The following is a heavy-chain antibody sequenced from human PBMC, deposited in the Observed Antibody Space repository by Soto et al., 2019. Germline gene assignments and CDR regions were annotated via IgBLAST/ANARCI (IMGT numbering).Heavy chain of an antibody. CDR2: ISYDGSNK. Sequence: QVQLVESGGGVVQPGRSLRLSCAASGFTFSSYAMHWVRQAPGKGLEWVAVISYDGSNKYYADSVKGRFTISRDNSKNTLYLQMNSLRAEDTAVYYCASEEYSTDYWGQGTLVTVSS. CDR3: ASEEYSTDY. CDR1: GFTFSSYA. V-gene: IGHV3-30-3*01. D-gene: IGHD6-6*01. J-gene: IGHJ4*02.